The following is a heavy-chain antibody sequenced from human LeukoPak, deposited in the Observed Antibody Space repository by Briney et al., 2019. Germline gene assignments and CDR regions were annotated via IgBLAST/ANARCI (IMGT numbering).Heavy chain of an antibody. CDR3: ARTPRIAVASSFDY. CDR1: AFTFSNYG. V-gene: IGHV3-30*02. CDR2: IRYDGITK. Sequence: GRSLRLSCAASAFTFSNYGMHWVRQAPGRGLEWVAFIRYDGITKYYADSVKGRFTISRDNSKNTLYLQMNSLRAEDTAVYYCARTPRIAVASSFDYWGQGTLVTVSS. J-gene: IGHJ4*02. D-gene: IGHD6-13*01.